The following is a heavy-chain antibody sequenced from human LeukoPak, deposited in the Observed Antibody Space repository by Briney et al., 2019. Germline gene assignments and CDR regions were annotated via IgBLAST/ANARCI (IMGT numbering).Heavy chain of an antibody. D-gene: IGHD6-13*01. CDR1: GFIVSSRY. V-gene: IGHV3-53*01. CDR3: ARDLVAASGTSAFDI. J-gene: IGHJ3*02. Sequence: GGSLRLSSAASGFIVSSRYMSWVRQAPGKGLEWVSAVYSNDNTYSADPVKGRFTISRENAKNSLYLQMNSLRAEDTAVYYCARDLVAASGTSAFDIWGQGTMVTVSS. CDR2: VYSNDNT.